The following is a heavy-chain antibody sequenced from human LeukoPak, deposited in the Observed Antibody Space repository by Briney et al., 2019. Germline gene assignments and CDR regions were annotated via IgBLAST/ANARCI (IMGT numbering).Heavy chain of an antibody. CDR3: AREAVSGGFDY. CDR1: GGSISSYY. J-gene: IGHJ4*02. D-gene: IGHD4-17*01. Sequence: SETLSLTCTVPGGSISSYYWSWIRQPPGKGLEWIGYIYYSGSTNYNPSHKSRVTISVDTSKNQFSLKLSSVTAADTAVYYCAREAVSGGFDYWGQGTLVTVSS. CDR2: IYYSGST. V-gene: IGHV4-59*01.